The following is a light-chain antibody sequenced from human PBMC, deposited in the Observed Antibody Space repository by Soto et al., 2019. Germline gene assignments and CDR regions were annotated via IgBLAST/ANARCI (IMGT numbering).Light chain of an antibody. Sequence: EIVLTQSPATLSLSPGERATLSCRASQSVTRYLAWYQQKPGQAPRLLIYDASNRATGVPARFSGSGSGTDFTLTISSLEPEHFAVYYCQQRSNWPPLTFGRGTKVEIK. CDR2: DAS. J-gene: IGKJ4*01. V-gene: IGKV3-11*01. CDR1: QSVTRY. CDR3: QQRSNWPPLT.